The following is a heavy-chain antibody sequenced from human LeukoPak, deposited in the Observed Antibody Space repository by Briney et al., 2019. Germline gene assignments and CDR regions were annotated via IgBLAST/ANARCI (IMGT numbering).Heavy chain of an antibody. J-gene: IGHJ4*02. CDR1: GDRVSSNSAA. CDR2: TYYRSKWYY. D-gene: IGHD1-26*01. CDR3: ARARIVGATRCLDY. V-gene: IGHV6-1*01. Sequence: SQTLSLTCAISGDRVSSNSAAWNWIRQSPSRGLEWLGRTYYRSKWYYDYAVSVKSRITINPDTSKSQFSLQLDSVTLEDTAVYYCARARIVGATRCLDYWGQGTLVTVSS.